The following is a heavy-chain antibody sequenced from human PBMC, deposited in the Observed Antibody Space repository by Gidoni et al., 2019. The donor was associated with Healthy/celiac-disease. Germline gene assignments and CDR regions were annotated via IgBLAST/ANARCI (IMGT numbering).Heavy chain of an antibody. CDR1: GFPFSSYA. Sequence: EVQLVESGGGLVQPGGSLRLSCAASGFPFSSYAMSWVRQAPGKGLEWVSAISGSGGSTYYADSVKGRFTISRDNSKNTLYLQMNSLRAEDTAVYYCAKMVADCSGGSCYGGAFDIWGQGTMVTVSS. CDR3: AKMVADCSGGSCYGGAFDI. CDR2: ISGSGGST. V-gene: IGHV3-23*04. D-gene: IGHD2-15*01. J-gene: IGHJ3*02.